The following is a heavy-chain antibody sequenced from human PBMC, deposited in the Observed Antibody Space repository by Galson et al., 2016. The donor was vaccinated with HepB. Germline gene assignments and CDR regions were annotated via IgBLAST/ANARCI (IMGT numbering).Heavy chain of an antibody. CDR1: GFTFSRYT. D-gene: IGHD5-12*01. CDR3: ARESSGYDYDFDI. J-gene: IGHJ3*02. Sequence: SLRLSCAASGFTFSRYTMNWVRRAPGKGLEWVSSISSSSTYIYYTDSMKGRFTIPRDNAKKSLYLQMSSLRAEDTAVYYCARESSGYDYDFDIWGQGTMVTVSS. V-gene: IGHV3-21*01. CDR2: ISSSSTYI.